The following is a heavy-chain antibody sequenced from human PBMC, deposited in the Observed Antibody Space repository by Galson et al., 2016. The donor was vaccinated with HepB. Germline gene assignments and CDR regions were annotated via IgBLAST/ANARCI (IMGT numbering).Heavy chain of an antibody. J-gene: IGHJ4*02. CDR1: GFNVSDKY. CDR2: IYTAGTT. D-gene: IGHD3-10*01. Sequence: SLRLSCAASGFNVSDKYMTWVRQAPGKGLEWVSTIYTAGTTYYADSLRGRFTISRDKSQNTLFLQINSLRAEDTAGYLCAGGGAYFGSGSWNWGQGTRVTVSS. V-gene: IGHV3-53*01. CDR3: AGGGAYFGSGSWN.